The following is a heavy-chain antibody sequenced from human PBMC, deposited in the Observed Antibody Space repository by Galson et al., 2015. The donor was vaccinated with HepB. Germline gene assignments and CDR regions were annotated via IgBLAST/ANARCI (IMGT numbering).Heavy chain of an antibody. Sequence: SLRLSCAASGFSFRNFWMTWVRQAPEKGLEWVANIKEDGSVKQYVASVKGRFTISRDDAKNTLYLQMNNLRAEDTAVYYCARGAMSGVTPDFDYWGQGTLVAVSS. D-gene: IGHD2-21*02. CDR3: ARGAMSGVTPDFDY. V-gene: IGHV3-7*03. CDR2: IKEDGSVK. CDR1: GFSFRNFW. J-gene: IGHJ4*02.